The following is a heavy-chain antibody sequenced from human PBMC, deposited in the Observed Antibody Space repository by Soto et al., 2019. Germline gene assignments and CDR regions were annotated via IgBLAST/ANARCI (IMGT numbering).Heavy chain of an antibody. CDR3: ARSHSSSWHWFDP. Sequence: QVQLVESGGGVVQPGRSLRLSCAASGFTFSSYPMHWVRQAPGKGPEWVAVISVNGNNIHYGDSVKGRSTISRDNSKNTQYLQMSSLRVEDPAVYYCARSHSSSWHWFDPWGQGTLVTVSS. D-gene: IGHD6-13*01. V-gene: IGHV3-30-3*01. CDR2: ISVNGNNI. J-gene: IGHJ5*02. CDR1: GFTFSSYP.